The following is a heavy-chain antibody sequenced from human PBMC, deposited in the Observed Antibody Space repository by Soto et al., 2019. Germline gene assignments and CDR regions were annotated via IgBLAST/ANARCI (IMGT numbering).Heavy chain of an antibody. Sequence: GASVKVSCKASGGTFSSYVISWVQQAPGQQLDWMGGIIPIFGTANYAQKFQGRVTITADESTSTAYMELSSLRSEDTAVYYCARVILPHDYGGNLEYYFDYWGQGTLVTVSS. CDR2: IIPIFGTA. CDR3: ARVILPHDYGGNLEYYFDY. CDR1: GGTFSSYV. J-gene: IGHJ4*02. V-gene: IGHV1-69*13. D-gene: IGHD4-17*01.